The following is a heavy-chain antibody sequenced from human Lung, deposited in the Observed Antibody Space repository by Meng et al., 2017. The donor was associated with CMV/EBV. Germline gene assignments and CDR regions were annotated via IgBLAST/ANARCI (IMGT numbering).Heavy chain of an antibody. Sequence: GGSXRLSCTTSGFTFGNYSMSWVRQAPGKGLEWVGFIRSKPYGGTTDYAASVKGRFTISRDDSKSIAYLQMNSLKTEDTAIYYCAPNYDCFAFWGQGTLVTVSS. CDR2: IRSKPYGGTT. V-gene: IGHV3-49*04. D-gene: IGHD5-12*01. J-gene: IGHJ4*02. CDR3: APNYDCFAF. CDR1: GFTFGNYS.